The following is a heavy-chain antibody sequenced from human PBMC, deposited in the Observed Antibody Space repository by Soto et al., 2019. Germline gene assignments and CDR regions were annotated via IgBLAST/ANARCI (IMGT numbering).Heavy chain of an antibody. J-gene: IGHJ4*02. CDR3: AKCNYYGSGSYLFDY. Sequence: GGSLRLSCAASGFTFSSYGMHWVRQAPGKGLEWVAVISYDGSNKYYADSVKGRFTISRDNSKNTLYLQMNSLRAEDTAVYYCAKCNYYGSGSYLFDYWGQGTLVTVSS. CDR2: ISYDGSNK. CDR1: GFTFSSYG. D-gene: IGHD3-10*01. V-gene: IGHV3-30*18.